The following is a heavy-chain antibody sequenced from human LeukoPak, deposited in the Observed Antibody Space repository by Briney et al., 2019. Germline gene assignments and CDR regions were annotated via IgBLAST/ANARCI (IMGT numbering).Heavy chain of an antibody. CDR2: IWYDGSNK. CDR3: ARARTTRGFDY. D-gene: IGHD4-17*01. CDR1: GFTFNSYG. J-gene: IGHJ4*02. Sequence: PGRSLRLSCAASGFTFNSYGIHWVRQAPGEGLEWVAFIWYDGSNKYYADSVKGRFTISRDNSKNTLYLQMNSLRAEDTAVYYCARARTTRGFDYWGQGTLVTVSS. V-gene: IGHV3-33*01.